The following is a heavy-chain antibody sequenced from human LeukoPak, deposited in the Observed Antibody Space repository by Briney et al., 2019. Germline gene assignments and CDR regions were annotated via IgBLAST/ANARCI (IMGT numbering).Heavy chain of an antibody. CDR3: ASQDDYGDLYYFDY. D-gene: IGHD4-17*01. CDR1: GYTFATYW. Sequence: GESLKISCKGSGYTFATYWIGWVRQAPGQGLEWMGIINPSGGSTSYAQKFQGRVTMTRDTSTSTVYMELSSLRSEDTAVYYCASQDDYGDLYYFDYWGQGTLVTVSS. V-gene: IGHV1-46*01. J-gene: IGHJ4*02. CDR2: INPSGGST.